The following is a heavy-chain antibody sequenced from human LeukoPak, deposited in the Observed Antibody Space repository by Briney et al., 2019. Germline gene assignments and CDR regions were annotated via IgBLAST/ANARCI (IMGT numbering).Heavy chain of an antibody. V-gene: IGHV1-69*13. CDR2: IIPIYDPV. CDR1: GGTFSSYA. D-gene: IGHD2-21*02. Sequence: SVKVSCKASGGTFSSYAFSWMRQAPGQGLEWMGRIIPIYDPVDYAQRFQGRVTITADESTNTVYMELNSLTFEDTAVYYCAREPLGCGGDCHFDYWGQGTLVTVSS. CDR3: AREPLGCGGDCHFDY. J-gene: IGHJ4*02.